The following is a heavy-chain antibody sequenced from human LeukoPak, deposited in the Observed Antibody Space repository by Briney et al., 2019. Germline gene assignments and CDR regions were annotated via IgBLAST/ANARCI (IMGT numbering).Heavy chain of an antibody. V-gene: IGHV1-24*01. Sequence: ASVKVSCKVSGYTLTELSMHWVRQAPGKGLEWMRGFDPEDGETIYAQKFQGRVTMTEDTSTDTAYMELSSLRSEDTAVYYCATDQGGAAAGAYYFDYWGQGTLVTVSS. D-gene: IGHD6-13*01. CDR2: FDPEDGET. CDR1: GYTLTELS. J-gene: IGHJ4*02. CDR3: ATDQGGAAAGAYYFDY.